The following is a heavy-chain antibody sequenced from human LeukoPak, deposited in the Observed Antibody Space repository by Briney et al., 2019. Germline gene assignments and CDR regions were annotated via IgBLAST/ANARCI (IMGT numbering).Heavy chain of an antibody. CDR2: IKQEGSEK. V-gene: IGHV3-7*04. CDR3: ARDFSYDILTGYNKPFDY. D-gene: IGHD3-9*01. CDR1: GFTFNNYW. Sequence: GGSLRLSCAASGFTFNNYWMSWVRQAPGKGLEWVANIKQEGSEKYYVDSVKGRFTISRDNAKNSLYLQMNSLRAENTAVYYCARDFSYDILTGYNKPFDYWGQGTLVTVSS. J-gene: IGHJ4*02.